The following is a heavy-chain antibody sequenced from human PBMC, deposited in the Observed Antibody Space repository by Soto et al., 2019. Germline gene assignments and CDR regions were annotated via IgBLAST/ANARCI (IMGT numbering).Heavy chain of an antibody. D-gene: IGHD3-22*01. Sequence: SETLSLTCTVSRDSISRGAYYWSWIRQHPGKGLEWIGYIYYSGSTYYNPSLKSRVTISVDTSKNQFSLKLSSVTAADTAVYYCARFGYSTNIGIDYWGQGTLVTVSS. V-gene: IGHV4-31*03. CDR3: ARFGYSTNIGIDY. CDR2: IYYSGST. J-gene: IGHJ4*02. CDR1: RDSISRGAYY.